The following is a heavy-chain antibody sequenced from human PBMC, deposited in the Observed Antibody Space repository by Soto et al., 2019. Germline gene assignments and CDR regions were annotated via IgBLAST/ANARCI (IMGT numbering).Heavy chain of an antibody. D-gene: IGHD3-10*01. CDR2: ISPSGGST. J-gene: IGHJ5*02. Sequence: ASVKVSCKASGYTFTSYYMHWVRQAPGQGLEWMGIISPSGGSTSYAQKFQGRVTMTRDTSTSTVYMELSSLRSEDTAVYYCASSSELLRSLLVDLWGQGPLGTVSS. V-gene: IGHV1-46*03. CDR1: GYTFTSYY. CDR3: ASSSELLRSLLVDL.